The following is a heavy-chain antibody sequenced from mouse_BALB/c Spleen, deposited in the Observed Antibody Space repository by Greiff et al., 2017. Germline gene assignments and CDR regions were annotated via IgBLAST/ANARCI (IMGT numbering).Heavy chain of an antibody. J-gene: IGHJ3*01. CDR3: AVYDGYFPWFAY. CDR2: ISSGGSYT. D-gene: IGHD2-3*01. CDR1: GFTFSSYA. V-gene: IGHV5-9-4*01. Sequence: VQLKESGGGLVKPGGSLKLSCAASGFTFSSYAMSWVRQSPEKRLEWVAEISSGGSYTYYPDTVTGRFTISRDNAKNTLYLEMSSLRSEDTAMYYCAVYDGYFPWFAYWGQGTLVTVSA.